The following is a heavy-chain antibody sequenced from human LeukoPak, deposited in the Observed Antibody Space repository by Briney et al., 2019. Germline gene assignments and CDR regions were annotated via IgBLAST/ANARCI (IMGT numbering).Heavy chain of an antibody. CDR3: ARVDHRFDFWSGYDDY. D-gene: IGHD3-3*01. CDR1: GGSISSYY. J-gene: IGHJ4*02. V-gene: IGHV4-34*01. Sequence: SETLSLTCTVSGGSISSYYWSWIRQPPGKGLEWIGEINHSGSTNYNPSLKSRVTISVDTFKNQFSLKLSSVTAADTAVYYCARVDHRFDFWSGYDDYWGQGTLVTVSS. CDR2: INHSGST.